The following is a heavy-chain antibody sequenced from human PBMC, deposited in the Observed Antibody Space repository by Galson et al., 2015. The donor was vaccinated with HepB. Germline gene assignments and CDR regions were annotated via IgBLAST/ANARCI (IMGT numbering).Heavy chain of an antibody. CDR3: ARGGGQYQLLSRS. CDR1: GYTFTSYA. CDR2: INAGNGNT. D-gene: IGHD2-2*01. V-gene: IGHV1-3*01. J-gene: IGHJ4*02. Sequence: SVKVSCKASGYTFTSYAMHWVRQAPGQRLEWMGWINAGNGNTKCSQKFQGRVTITRDTSASTAYMELSSLRSEDTAVYYCARGGGQYQLLSRSWGQGTLVTVSS.